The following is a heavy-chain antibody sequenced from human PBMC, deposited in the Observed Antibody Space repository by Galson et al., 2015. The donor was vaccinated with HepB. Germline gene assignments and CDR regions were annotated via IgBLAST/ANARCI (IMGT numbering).Heavy chain of an antibody. V-gene: IGHV3-48*01. CDR2: ISSNSSTI. J-gene: IGHJ3*02. CDR3: ARIGDFWSGYDCFDT. Sequence: SLRLSCAASGFTFSSYSMNWVRQAPGKGLEWVSYISSNSSTIYYADSVKGRFTISRDNAKNTLYLQMNSLRAEDTAVYYCARIGDFWSGYDCFDTWGQGTMVTVSS. D-gene: IGHD3-3*01. CDR1: GFTFSSYS.